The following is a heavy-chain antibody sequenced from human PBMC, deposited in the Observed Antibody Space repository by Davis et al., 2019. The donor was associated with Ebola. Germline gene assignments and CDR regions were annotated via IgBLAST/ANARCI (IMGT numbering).Heavy chain of an antibody. CDR2: ISGSGDHR. D-gene: IGHD1-7*01. J-gene: IGHJ4*02. Sequence: GESLKISCAASGFTFSDSAMTWVRQTPGKGLEWLSTISGSGDHRYESDSVKGRFIISRDNSKNTLYLQLDRLQGDDTAMYYCSQNKWELPTDWGQGTLVTVSS. CDR1: GFTFSDSA. V-gene: IGHV3-23*01. CDR3: SQNKWELPTD.